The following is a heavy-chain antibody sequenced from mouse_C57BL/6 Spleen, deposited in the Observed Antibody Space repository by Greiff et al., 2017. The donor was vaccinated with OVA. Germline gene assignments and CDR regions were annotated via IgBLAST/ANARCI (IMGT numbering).Heavy chain of an antibody. CDR3: AREGNGSPLYAMDY. CDR1: GFTFSDYG. J-gene: IGHJ4*01. D-gene: IGHD1-1*01. CDR2: ISSGSSTI. V-gene: IGHV5-17*01. Sequence: EVKLMESGGGLVKPGGSLKLSCAASGFTFSDYGMHWVRQAPEKGLEWVAYISSGSSTIYYADTVKGRFTISRDNAKNTLFLQMTSLRSEDTAMYYCAREGNGSPLYAMDYWGQGTSVTVSS.